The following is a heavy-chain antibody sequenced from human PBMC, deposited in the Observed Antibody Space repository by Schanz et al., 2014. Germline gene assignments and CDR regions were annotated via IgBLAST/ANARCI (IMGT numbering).Heavy chain of an antibody. J-gene: IGHJ3*01. D-gene: IGHD3-10*01. CDR1: GYTVSALA. V-gene: IGHV1-24*01. CDR3: ATNSPFRMVRGSNAFDA. CDR2: FDVEDGET. Sequence: QVQLLQSGPEVKKPGASVKVSCEISGYTVSALAMHWVRQAPGKGLEWLGGFDVEDGETIYAQKFQGRVTMTEDTSTETAYMELSGLRSGDTAVYYCATNSPFRMVRGSNAFDAWGRGTMVTVSS.